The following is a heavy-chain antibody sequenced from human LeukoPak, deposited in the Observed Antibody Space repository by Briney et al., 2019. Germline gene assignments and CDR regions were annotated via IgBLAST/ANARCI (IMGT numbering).Heavy chain of an antibody. CDR1: GFTFSSYA. CDR2: IRATAGTT. Sequence: PGGSLRLSCAASGFTFSSYAMTWVRQAPGKGLQWVSTIRATAGTTFYADSVKGRFTISRDNSKNTFYLQMNSLRAEDMAVYYCAKIRGRDDWYYFDYWGQGTLVTVSS. J-gene: IGHJ4*02. D-gene: IGHD5-24*01. V-gene: IGHV3-23*01. CDR3: AKIRGRDDWYYFDY.